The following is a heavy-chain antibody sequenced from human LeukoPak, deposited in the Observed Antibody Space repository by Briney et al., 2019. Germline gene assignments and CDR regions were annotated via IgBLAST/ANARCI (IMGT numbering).Heavy chain of an antibody. CDR2: IYFDGST. J-gene: IGHJ4*02. D-gene: IGHD1-14*01. Sequence: PGGSLRLSCAVSGFNVSSTYMTWVRQAPAKGLEWVSVIYFDGSTYHADSVKGRFTISRDNSKNTVYLQMNSLRAEDTAVYHCVKSSEDYWGQGTLVTVSS. CDR1: GFNVSSTY. CDR3: VKSSEDY. V-gene: IGHV3-53*01.